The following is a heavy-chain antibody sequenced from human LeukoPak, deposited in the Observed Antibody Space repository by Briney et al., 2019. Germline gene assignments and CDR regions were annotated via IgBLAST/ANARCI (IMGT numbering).Heavy chain of an antibody. CDR1: GFTFSSHW. V-gene: IGHV3-7*01. CDR3: ARDSGRKDDN. J-gene: IGHJ4*02. Sequence: PGGSLRLSCAASGFTFSSHWMSWVRQAPGKGLEWVASIKQDGSEKFYVGSVKGRFTITKDNAKNSLYLKMNSLRAEDTAVYYCARDSGRKDDNWGQGTLVTVSS. CDR2: IKQDGSEK. D-gene: IGHD3-10*01.